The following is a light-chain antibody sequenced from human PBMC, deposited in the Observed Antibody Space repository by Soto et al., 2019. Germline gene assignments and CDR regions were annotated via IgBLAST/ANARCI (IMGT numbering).Light chain of an antibody. CDR2: AAS. J-gene: IGKJ5*01. Sequence: ILLTQSPSSLSSSVGDRVTITCRASQGIDTSLAWYQQKPGKAPKLLIYAASNFQSGVPSRFSGSGSGTHFTLTISRLEPEDFAVYYCQQYGSSITFGQGTRLEIK. V-gene: IGKV1-9*01. CDR3: QQYGSSIT. CDR1: QGIDTS.